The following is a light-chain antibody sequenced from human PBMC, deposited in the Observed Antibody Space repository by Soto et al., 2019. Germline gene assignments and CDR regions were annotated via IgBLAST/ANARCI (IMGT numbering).Light chain of an antibody. CDR3: HQRQSLPRT. Sequence: EIVLTKSPATLSSFPGDRVTLSCRASQAVNTRLAWYQHRPGQAPRLLIYLASNRAAGVPARFSGSGSGTDFTLTISDVEPEDVAVYYCHQRQSLPRTFGQGTTVDI. CDR1: QAVNTR. V-gene: IGKV3-11*01. CDR2: LAS. J-gene: IGKJ1*01.